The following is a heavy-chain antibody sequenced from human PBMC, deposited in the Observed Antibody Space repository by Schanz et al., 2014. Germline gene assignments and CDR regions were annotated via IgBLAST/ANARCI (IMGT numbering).Heavy chain of an antibody. Sequence: EVQLVESGGGLVKSGGSLRLSCATSGFIFTSYSMHWVRQAPGKGLEWVSTIASGGSHTFYADSVTGRFTISGDNSKNTLFLQMNSLRVEDTAIYYCAKVGPYSGSLGAFDIWGQGTMVTVSS. V-gene: IGHV3-21*04. D-gene: IGHD1-26*01. CDR3: AKVGPYSGSLGAFDI. CDR2: IASGGSHT. J-gene: IGHJ3*02. CDR1: GFIFTSYS.